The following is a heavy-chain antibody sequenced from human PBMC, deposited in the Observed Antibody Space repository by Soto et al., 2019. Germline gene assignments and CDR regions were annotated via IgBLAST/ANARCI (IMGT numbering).Heavy chain of an antibody. D-gene: IGHD3-16*01. V-gene: IGHV4-30-4*01. Sequence: SETLSLTCTVSGGSISSGDYYWNWIRQPPGKGLEWIGFIYNSGTTYYNPSLRSRVTISVDTSKNQFSLKLTSVTAADTAVYYCARYDYDYVWESPGGDAFDIWGRGTMVTVSS. CDR2: IYNSGTT. J-gene: IGHJ3*02. CDR1: GGSISSGDYY. CDR3: ARYDYDYVWESPGGDAFDI.